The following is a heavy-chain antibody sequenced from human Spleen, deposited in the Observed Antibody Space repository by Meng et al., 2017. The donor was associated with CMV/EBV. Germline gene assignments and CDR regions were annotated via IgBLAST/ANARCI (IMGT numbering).Heavy chain of an antibody. CDR1: GFTFSSYA. J-gene: IGHJ4*02. CDR3: AREGLYCSSTSCYTRYYFAY. D-gene: IGHD2-2*02. CDR2: ISSTTNAI. V-gene: IGHV3-11*01. Sequence: GESLKISCAASGFTFSSYARSWIRQAPGKGLEWVSYISSTTNAIYYADSVKGRFTISRDNAKNSLYLQMNNLKTEDTAVYYCAREGLYCSSTSCYTRYYFAYWGQGTLVTVSS.